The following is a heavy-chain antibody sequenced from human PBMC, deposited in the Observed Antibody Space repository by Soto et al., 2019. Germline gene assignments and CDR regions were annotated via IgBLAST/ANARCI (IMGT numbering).Heavy chain of an antibody. J-gene: IGHJ4*02. CDR3: ARAREYDSSGYPYFDY. CDR1: GGSFSGYY. CDR2: INHSGST. Sequence: SETLSLTCAVYGGSFSGYYRSWIRQPPGKGLEWIGEINHSGSTNYNPSLKSRVTISVDTSKNQFSLKLSSVTAADTAVYYCARAREYDSSGYPYFDYWGQGTLVTVSS. V-gene: IGHV4-34*01. D-gene: IGHD3-22*01.